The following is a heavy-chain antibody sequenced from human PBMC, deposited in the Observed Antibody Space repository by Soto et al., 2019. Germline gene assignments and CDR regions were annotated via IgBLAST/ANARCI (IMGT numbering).Heavy chain of an antibody. CDR3: ARVPKGGFDP. CDR1: GYSISSGYF. D-gene: IGHD3-16*01. Sequence: SETLSLTCAVSGYSISSGYFWAWIRQPPGKGLEWIGNVYRTGITYYNPSLKSRVTISVDTSKNQFSLNLNCVTAADTALYYCARVPKGGFDPWGQGTLVTVSS. J-gene: IGHJ5*02. CDR2: VYRTGIT. V-gene: IGHV4-38-2*01.